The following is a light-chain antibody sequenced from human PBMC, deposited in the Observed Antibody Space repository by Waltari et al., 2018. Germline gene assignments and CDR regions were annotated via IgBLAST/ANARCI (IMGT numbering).Light chain of an antibody. CDR1: SNDVGGYNS. CDR3: SSQSSNDVVL. J-gene: IGLJ2*01. V-gene: IGLV2-14*01. CDR2: DVS. Sequence: QSALTQPASVSGSPGQSVTIFCAGTSNDVGGYNSVSWYQEHPGQAPRVIIYDVSDRPSGVSDRFSDSKSGNTASLTISGLRAEDEADYYCSSQSSNDVVLFGGGTKLTVL.